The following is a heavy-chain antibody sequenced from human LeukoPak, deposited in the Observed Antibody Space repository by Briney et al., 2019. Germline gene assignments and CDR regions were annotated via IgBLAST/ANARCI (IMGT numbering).Heavy chain of an antibody. D-gene: IGHD5-18*01. Sequence: PGGSLRLSCAASGFTLSSYWMTWVRQAPGTGLGGVANIQQDGSVQYYVDSVRGRFTISRDNAKNSLYLQMSSLRAEDTAVYSCARVDTTMGIIDSWGQGTLVTVSS. J-gene: IGHJ4*02. V-gene: IGHV3-7*01. CDR2: IQQDGSVQ. CDR3: ARVDTTMGIIDS. CDR1: GFTLSSYW.